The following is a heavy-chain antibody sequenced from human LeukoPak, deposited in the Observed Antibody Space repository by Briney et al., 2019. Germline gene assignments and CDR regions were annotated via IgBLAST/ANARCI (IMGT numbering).Heavy chain of an antibody. J-gene: IGHJ4*02. CDR2: INPYSDDT. CDR3: ARDQGSLTRSWYTGY. D-gene: IGHD6-13*01. CDR1: GYTFTGYH. Sequence: ASVKVSCKASGYTFTGYHIHWVRQAPGQGLEWMGRINPYSDDTNFAQKFQGRVTMTRDTSITTAYMDLSSLTPDDTAVYFCARDQGSLTRSWYTGYWGQGTQVTVSS. V-gene: IGHV1-2*06.